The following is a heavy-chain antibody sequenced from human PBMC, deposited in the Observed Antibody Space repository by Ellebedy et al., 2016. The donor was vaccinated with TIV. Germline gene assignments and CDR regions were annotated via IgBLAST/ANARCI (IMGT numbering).Heavy chain of an antibody. CDR1: GFTLSTYA. CDR3: AGGNNKQFDY. J-gene: IGHJ4*02. Sequence: PGGSLRLSCAASGFTLSTYAMHWVRQAPGKGLEWVAVISYDGSNKYYADSVKGRFTISRDNSKNTLHLQMSSLRADDTAVYYCAGGNNKQFDYWGQGTLVTVSS. CDR2: ISYDGSNK. D-gene: IGHD1-14*01. V-gene: IGHV3-30*15.